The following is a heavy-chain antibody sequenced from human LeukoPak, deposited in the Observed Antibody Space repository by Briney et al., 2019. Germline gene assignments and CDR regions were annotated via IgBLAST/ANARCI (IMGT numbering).Heavy chain of an antibody. J-gene: IGHJ6*02. CDR3: ARADYDFWSGYFRLGMDV. CDR1: GGSISSYY. Sequence: SGTLSLTCTVSGGSISSYYWSWIRQHPGKGLEWIGYIYYSGSTYYNPSLKSRVTISVDTSKNQFSLKLSSVTAADTAVYYCARADYDFWSGYFRLGMDVWGQGTTVTVSS. V-gene: IGHV4-59*06. CDR2: IYYSGST. D-gene: IGHD3-3*01.